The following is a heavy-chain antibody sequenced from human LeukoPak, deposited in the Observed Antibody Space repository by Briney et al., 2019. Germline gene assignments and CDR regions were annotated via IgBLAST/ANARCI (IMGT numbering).Heavy chain of an antibody. CDR1: GYTFTSYY. Sequence: ASVKVSCTASGYTFTSYYLHWVQQAPGQGLEWMGLINPSGSSTSNTQKFQGRVTMTRDTSTSTVYMELSSLRSEDTAVYYCARGYCYNSNCYGNFDFWGQGTLVTVSS. V-gene: IGHV1-46*01. J-gene: IGHJ4*02. CDR2: INPSGSST. CDR3: ARGYCYNSNCYGNFDF. D-gene: IGHD2-2*01.